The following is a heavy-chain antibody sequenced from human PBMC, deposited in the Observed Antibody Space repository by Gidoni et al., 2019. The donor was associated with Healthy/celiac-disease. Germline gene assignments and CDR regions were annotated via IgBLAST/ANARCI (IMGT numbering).Heavy chain of an antibody. D-gene: IGHD4-17*01. CDR3: ARTYGDYWSGYYYGMDV. Sequence: QITLKESGPMLVKPTQTLTLTCTFSGFSLSTSGVGVGWIRQPPGKALEWLALIYWNDDKRYSPSLKSRLTITKDTSKNQVVLTMTNMDPVDTATYYCARTYGDYWSGYYYGMDVWGQGTTVTVSS. J-gene: IGHJ6*02. CDR1: GFSLSTSGVG. V-gene: IGHV2-5*01. CDR2: IYWNDDK.